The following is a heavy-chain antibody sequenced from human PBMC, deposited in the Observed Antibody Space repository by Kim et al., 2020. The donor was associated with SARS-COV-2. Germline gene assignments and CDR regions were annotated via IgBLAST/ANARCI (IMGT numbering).Heavy chain of an antibody. V-gene: IGHV4-4*02. J-gene: IGHJ4*02. CDR1: GASITSSNW. CDR3: AKKLDSNDYHFDY. CDR2: IYHSGST. Sequence: SETLSLTCTVSGASITSSNWWTWVRQSPGKGLEWIGEIYHSGSTTYNPSLKSRVTISVDRSKNQFSLRLFSVTAADTAVYYCAKKLDSNDYHFDYWGQGALVTVSS. D-gene: IGHD4-4*01.